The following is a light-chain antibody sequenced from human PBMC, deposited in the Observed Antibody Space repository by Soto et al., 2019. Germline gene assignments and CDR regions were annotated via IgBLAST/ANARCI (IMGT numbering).Light chain of an antibody. CDR3: QQYNSYSRT. Sequence: DIQMTQSPSTLPASVVDRVTITCRASQSVGSWLAWYQQKPGKAPKLLIYKASSLHSGVPSRFSGSGSGTEFTLTISLLQPDDFATYYCQQYNSYSRTFGQGTKVDIK. V-gene: IGKV1-5*03. J-gene: IGKJ1*01. CDR1: QSVGSW. CDR2: KAS.